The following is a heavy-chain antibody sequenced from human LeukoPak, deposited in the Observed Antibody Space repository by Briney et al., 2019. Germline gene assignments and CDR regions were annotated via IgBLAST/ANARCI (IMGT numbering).Heavy chain of an antibody. J-gene: IGHJ5*02. CDR2: ISGSGGST. Sequence: GGSLRLSCAASGFTFSSYAMSWVRQVPGKGLEWVSAISGSGGSTYYADSVKGRFTISRDNSKNTLYLQMNSLRAEDTAVYYCAKDRITIFGVVREGNWFDPWGQGTLVTVSS. CDR3: AKDRITIFGVVREGNWFDP. CDR1: GFTFSSYA. V-gene: IGHV3-23*01. D-gene: IGHD3-3*01.